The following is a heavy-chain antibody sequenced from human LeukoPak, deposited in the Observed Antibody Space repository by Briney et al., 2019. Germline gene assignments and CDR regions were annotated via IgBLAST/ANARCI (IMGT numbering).Heavy chain of an antibody. CDR1: GGTFSSYA. V-gene: IGHV1-69*04. CDR2: IIPILGIA. J-gene: IGHJ4*02. D-gene: IGHD3-22*01. CDR3: ARDYYDSSGFYYVDY. Sequence: SVKVSCKASGGTFSSYAISWVRQAPGQGLEWMGRIIPILGIANYAQKFQGRVTITADKSTSTAYMELSSLRSEDTAVYYCARDYYDSSGFYYVDYWGQGTLVTVSS.